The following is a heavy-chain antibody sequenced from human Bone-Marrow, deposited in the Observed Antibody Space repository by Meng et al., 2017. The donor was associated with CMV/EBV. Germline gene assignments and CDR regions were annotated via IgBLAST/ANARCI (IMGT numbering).Heavy chain of an antibody. CDR2: IRYDGSNK. CDR3: AKLSGCYRDFDY. D-gene: IGHD1-26*01. V-gene: IGHV3-30*02. CDR1: GFTFSSYG. J-gene: IGHJ4*02. Sequence: GESLKISCAASGFTFSSYGMHWVRQAPGKGLEWVAFIRYDGSNKYYADSVKGRFTISRDNSKNTLYLQTHSLRAEDTAVYYCAKLSGCYRDFDYWGQGTLVTVSS.